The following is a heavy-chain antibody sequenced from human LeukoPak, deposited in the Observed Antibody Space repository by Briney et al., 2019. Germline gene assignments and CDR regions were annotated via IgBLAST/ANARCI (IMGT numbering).Heavy chain of an antibody. CDR1: GYTFTTYA. V-gene: IGHV7-4-1*02. Sequence: ASVKVSCNASGYTFTTYAMNWVRQAPGQGLEWMGWINTNTGNPTYAQGFTGRFVFSLDTSVSTAYLQISSLKAEDTAVYYCARLWYYYDSSGYNGAFDIWGQGTMVTVSS. CDR2: INTNTGNP. D-gene: IGHD3-22*01. CDR3: ARLWYYYDSSGYNGAFDI. J-gene: IGHJ3*02.